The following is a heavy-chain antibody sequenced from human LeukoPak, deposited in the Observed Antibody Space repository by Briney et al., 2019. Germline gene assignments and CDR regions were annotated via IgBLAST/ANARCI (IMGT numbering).Heavy chain of an antibody. V-gene: IGHV3-21*01. CDR2: ISSSSSYI. J-gene: IGHJ1*01. D-gene: IGHD3-22*01. CDR1: GFTFSSYE. Sequence: PGGSLRLSCAASGFTFSSYEMNWVRQAPGKGLEWVSSISSSSSYIYYADSVKGRFTISRDNSKNTLYLQMNSLRAEDTAVYYCAKGNYYDNSGYPEYFQNWGQGTLVTVSS. CDR3: AKGNYYDNSGYPEYFQN.